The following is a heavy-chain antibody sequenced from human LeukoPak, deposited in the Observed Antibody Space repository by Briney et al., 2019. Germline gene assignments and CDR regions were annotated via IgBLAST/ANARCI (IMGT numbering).Heavy chain of an antibody. CDR1: GGSISSYY. CDR2: MYYSGSN. V-gene: IGHV4-59*01. CDR3: ARFVWFGELSFDY. J-gene: IGHJ4*02. D-gene: IGHD3-10*01. Sequence: PSETLSLTCTVWGGSISSYYGSWIRQPPGKGGEGGGYMYYSGSNNYNRSLKRRVNISVDTSKNQFSLKLSAVTAADTAVYYCARFVWFGELSFDYWGQGTLVTVSS.